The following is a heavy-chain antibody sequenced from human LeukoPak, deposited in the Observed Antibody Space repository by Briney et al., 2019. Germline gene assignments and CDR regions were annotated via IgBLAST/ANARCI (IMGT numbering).Heavy chain of an antibody. J-gene: IGHJ3*02. D-gene: IGHD3-16*02. CDR3: ARYDYVWGSYRYAAFDI. V-gene: IGHV1-8*01. CDR1: GYTFTSYD. CDR2: MNPNSGNT. Sequence: GASVKVSCKASGYTFTSYDINWVRQATGQGLEWMGWMNPNSGNTGYAQKFQGRVTVTRNTSISTAYMELSSLRSEDTAVYYCARYDYVWGSYRYAAFDIWGQGTMVTVSS.